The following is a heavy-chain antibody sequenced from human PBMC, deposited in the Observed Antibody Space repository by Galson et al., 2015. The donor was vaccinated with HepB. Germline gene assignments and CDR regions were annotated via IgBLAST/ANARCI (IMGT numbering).Heavy chain of an antibody. CDR2: IGGSGAST. V-gene: IGHV3-23*01. D-gene: IGHD2-2*01. CDR1: GFTFSTFA. CDR3: AKDVFSTRWAWYFDY. Sequence: SLRLSCAASGFTFSTFAMTWVRQAPGKGLEWVSAIGGSGASTYYADSVKRRFTISRDNSKNTLYLNMNSLRAEDTAVYYCAKDVFSTRWAWYFDYWGQGILVTVSS. J-gene: IGHJ4*02.